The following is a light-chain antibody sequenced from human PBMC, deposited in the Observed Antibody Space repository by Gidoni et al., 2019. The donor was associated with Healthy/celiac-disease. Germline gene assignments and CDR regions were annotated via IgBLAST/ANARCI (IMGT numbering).Light chain of an antibody. Sequence: IVLTQPPGTLSLSPGERATLSCRASQSVSSSYLAWYQQKPGQAPRPLIYGASSRATGIPDRFSGSGSGTDFTLTISRLEPEDFAVYYCQQYGSSRVTFXQXTRLEIK. V-gene: IGKV3-20*01. CDR3: QQYGSSRVT. CDR2: GAS. CDR1: QSVSSSY. J-gene: IGKJ5*01.